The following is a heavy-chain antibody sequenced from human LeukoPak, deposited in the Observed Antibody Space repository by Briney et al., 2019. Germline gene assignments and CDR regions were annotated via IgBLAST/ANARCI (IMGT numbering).Heavy chain of an antibody. CDR3: AREKSAMVTPYGMDV. CDR1: GYTFTGYY. Sequence: PAASVKVSCKASGYTFTGYYMHWVRQAPGQGLEWMGWINPNSGGTNYAQKFQGWVTMTRDTSISTAYMELSRLRSDDTAVYYCAREKSAMVTPYGMDVWGQGTTVTVSS. CDR2: INPNSGGT. V-gene: IGHV1-2*04. D-gene: IGHD5-18*01. J-gene: IGHJ6*02.